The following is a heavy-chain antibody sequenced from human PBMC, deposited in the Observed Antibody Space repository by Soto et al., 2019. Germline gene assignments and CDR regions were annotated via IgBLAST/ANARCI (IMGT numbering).Heavy chain of an antibody. Sequence: GGSLRLSCAASGFTFSSYAMSWVRQAPGKGLEWVSAISGSGGSTYYADSVKGRFTISRDNSKNTLYLQMNSLRAEDTAVYYCAKDTYYYDSSGNIFDYWGQGTLVNVSS. D-gene: IGHD3-22*01. CDR2: ISGSGGST. CDR1: GFTFSSYA. J-gene: IGHJ4*02. V-gene: IGHV3-23*01. CDR3: AKDTYYYDSSGNIFDY.